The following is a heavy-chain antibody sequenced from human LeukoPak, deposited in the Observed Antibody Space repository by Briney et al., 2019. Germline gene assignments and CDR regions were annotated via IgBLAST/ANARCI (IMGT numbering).Heavy chain of an antibody. D-gene: IGHD3-10*01. J-gene: IGHJ4*02. Sequence: SETLSLTCTVSGGSISSSSYYWGWIRQPPGKGLEWIGSIYYSGSTYYNPSLKSRVTISVDTSKNQFSLKLSSVTAADTAMYYCASTPPSLLWFGELLWAYSDYWGQGTLVTVSS. CDR2: IYYSGST. V-gene: IGHV4-39*01. CDR1: GGSISSSSYY. CDR3: ASTPPSLLWFGELLWAYSDY.